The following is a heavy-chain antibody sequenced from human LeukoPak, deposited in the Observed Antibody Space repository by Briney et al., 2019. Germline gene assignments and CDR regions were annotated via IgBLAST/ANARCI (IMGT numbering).Heavy chain of an antibody. D-gene: IGHD2-15*01. CDR2: IWYDGSNK. CDR1: GFTFSNYG. J-gene: IGHJ4*02. CDR3: AKGGDIVVVVAATRFDY. V-gene: IGHV3-33*06. Sequence: PGGSLRLSCAASGFTFSNYGMHWVRQAPGKGLEWVAVIWYDGSNKYYADSVKGRFTISRDNSKNTLYLQMNSLRAEDTAVYYCAKGGDIVVVVAATRFDYWGQGTLVTVSS.